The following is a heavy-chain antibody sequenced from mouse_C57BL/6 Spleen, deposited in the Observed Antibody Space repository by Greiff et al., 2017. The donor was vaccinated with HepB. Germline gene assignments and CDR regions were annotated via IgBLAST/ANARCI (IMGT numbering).Heavy chain of an antibody. Sequence: EVHLVESGGGLVQPGGSMKLSCAASGFTFSDAWMDWVRQSPEKGLEWVAEIRNKANNHATYYAESVKGRFTISRDDSKSSVYLQMNSLRAEDTGIYYCTRRATVVHDYWGQGTTLTVSS. J-gene: IGHJ2*01. V-gene: IGHV6-6*01. CDR2: IRNKANNHAT. CDR1: GFTFSDAW. D-gene: IGHD1-1*01. CDR3: TRRATVVHDY.